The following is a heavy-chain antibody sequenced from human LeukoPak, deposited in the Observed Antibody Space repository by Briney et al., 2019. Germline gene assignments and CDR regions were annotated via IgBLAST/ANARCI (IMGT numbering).Heavy chain of an antibody. CDR1: GGSISSYY. J-gene: IGHJ4*02. V-gene: IGHV4-34*01. CDR2: INHSGST. Sequence: PSETLSLTCTVSGGSISSYYWSWIRQPPGKGLEWIGEINHSGSTNYNPSLKSRVTISVDTSKNQFSLKLSSVTAADTAVYYCARERAHSSSSPFDYWGQGTLVTVSS. D-gene: IGHD6-13*01. CDR3: ARERAHSSSSPFDY.